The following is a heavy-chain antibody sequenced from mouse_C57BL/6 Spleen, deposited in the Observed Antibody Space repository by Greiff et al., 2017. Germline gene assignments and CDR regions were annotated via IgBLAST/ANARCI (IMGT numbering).Heavy chain of an antibody. CDR1: GFSLTSYG. Sequence: QVQLKESGPGLVAPSQSLSITCTVSGFSLTSYGVHWVRQPPGKGLEWLVVIWSDGSTTYNSALKSRLSISKDNAKSKVFLKMNRRQTDDTAMYYCARGEDGYYAMDYWGQGTSVTVSS. J-gene: IGHJ4*01. V-gene: IGHV2-6*03. D-gene: IGHD2-13*01. CDR2: IWSDGST. CDR3: ARGEDGYYAMDY.